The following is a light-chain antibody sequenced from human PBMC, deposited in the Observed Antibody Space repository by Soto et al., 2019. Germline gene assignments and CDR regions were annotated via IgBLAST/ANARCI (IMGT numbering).Light chain of an antibody. Sequence: EIVMTQSPATLSVSPGERATVSCRASQSVSSDLAWYQQKPGQTPSLLIYAASTRATGIPARFSGSGSGTEFTLTISSLQSEDFAVYYCQQYRSLPRTFGQGTKLEI. CDR1: QSVSSD. CDR2: AAS. V-gene: IGKV3-15*01. J-gene: IGKJ1*01. CDR3: QQYRSLPRT.